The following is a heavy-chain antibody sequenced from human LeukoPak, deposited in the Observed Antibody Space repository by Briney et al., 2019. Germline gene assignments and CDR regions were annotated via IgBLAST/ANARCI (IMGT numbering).Heavy chain of an antibody. Sequence: ASVKVSCKASGYTFTSYDINWVRQATGQGLEWMGWMNPNSGNTGYAQKFQGRVTMTRNTSISTAYMELSSLRSEDTAVYYCARARITMVRGVIGYYYYYMDVWGKGTTVTVFS. D-gene: IGHD3-10*01. V-gene: IGHV1-8*01. J-gene: IGHJ6*03. CDR3: ARARITMVRGVIGYYYYYMDV. CDR2: MNPNSGNT. CDR1: GYTFTSYD.